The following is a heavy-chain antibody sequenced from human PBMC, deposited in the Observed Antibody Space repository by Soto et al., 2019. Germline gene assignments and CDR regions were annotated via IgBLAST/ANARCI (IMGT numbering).Heavy chain of an antibody. D-gene: IGHD3-22*01. CDR3: ARDYYKYYDSSGYYRSPAY. Sequence: PGGSLRLSCADSEFTFSSYGMHWVRQAPGKGLEWVALISYDGSDRDYADSVKGRFTISRDNSRNTLFLQMNSLRAEDTAVYYCARDYYKYYDSSGYYRSPAYWGQGTLVTVSS. CDR1: EFTFSSYG. J-gene: IGHJ4*02. V-gene: IGHV3-30*03. CDR2: ISYDGSDR.